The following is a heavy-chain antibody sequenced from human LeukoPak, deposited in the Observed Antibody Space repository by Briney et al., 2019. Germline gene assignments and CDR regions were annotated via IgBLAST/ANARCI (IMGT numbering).Heavy chain of an antibody. Sequence: PGGSLRLSCAASGFTFDDYTMHWVRQAPGKGLEWVSLISWDGGSTYYADSVKGRFTISRDNSKNSLYLQMNSLRTEDTALYYCAKDGYSRQEYYFQYYNMDVWGQGTTVTVSS. V-gene: IGHV3-43*01. CDR1: GFTFDDYT. D-gene: IGHD6-13*01. J-gene: IGHJ6*02. CDR2: ISWDGGST. CDR3: AKDGYSRQEYYFQYYNMDV.